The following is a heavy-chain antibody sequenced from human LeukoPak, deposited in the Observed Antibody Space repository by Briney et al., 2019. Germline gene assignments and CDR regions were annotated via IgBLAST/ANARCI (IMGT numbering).Heavy chain of an antibody. CDR2: ISAYNGNT. CDR3: ARDVQQWLDDAFDI. Sequence: ASVKVSCKASGGTFSSYAISWVRQAPGLGLEWMGWISAYNGNTNYAQKLQGRVTMTTDTSTSTAYMELRSLRSDDTAVYYCARDVQQWLDDAFDIWGQGTMVTVSS. D-gene: IGHD6-19*01. V-gene: IGHV1-18*01. CDR1: GGTFSSYA. J-gene: IGHJ3*02.